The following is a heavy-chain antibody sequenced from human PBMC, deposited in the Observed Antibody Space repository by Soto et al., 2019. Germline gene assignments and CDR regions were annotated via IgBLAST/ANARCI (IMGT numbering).Heavy chain of an antibody. D-gene: IGHD2-15*01. CDR2: INAGNGNT. J-gene: IGHJ4*02. CDR3: ARGPGGPDSPGDY. CDR1: GYTFTSYA. V-gene: IGHV1-3*01. Sequence: QVQLVQSGAEVKKPGASVKVSCKASGYTFTSYAMHWVRQAPGQRLEWMGWINAGNGNTKYSQKFQGRVTITRDTSARTVYMELSSLRSEDTAVYYCARGPGGPDSPGDYWGQGTLVTVSS.